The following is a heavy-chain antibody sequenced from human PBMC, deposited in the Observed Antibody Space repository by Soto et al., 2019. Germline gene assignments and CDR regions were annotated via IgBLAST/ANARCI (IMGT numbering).Heavy chain of an antibody. D-gene: IGHD1-1*01. CDR3: AANPIQLGQIDY. Sequence: ASVKVSCKASGFTFTSSAVQWVRQARGQRLEWRGWIVVGSGNTNYAQKFQERVTITRDMSTSTAYMELSSLRSEDTAVYDCAANPIQLGQIDYWGQGTMVTVSS. J-gene: IGHJ4*02. CDR1: GFTFTSSA. CDR2: IVVGSGNT. V-gene: IGHV1-58*01.